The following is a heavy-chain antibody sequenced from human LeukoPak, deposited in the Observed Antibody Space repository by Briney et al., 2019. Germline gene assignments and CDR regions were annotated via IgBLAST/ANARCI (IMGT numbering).Heavy chain of an antibody. J-gene: IGHJ4*02. CDR1: GFTFSSYS. CDR2: ISSSSAI. D-gene: IGHD1-26*01. CDR3: AREQAGAYLD. V-gene: IGHV3-48*01. Sequence: GGSLRLSCAASGFTFSSYSMNWVRQAPGKGLEWVSYISSSSAIYYADSVKGRFTISRDNAKNSLYLQMNSLRAEDTAVYYCAREQAGAYLDWGQGTLVTVSS.